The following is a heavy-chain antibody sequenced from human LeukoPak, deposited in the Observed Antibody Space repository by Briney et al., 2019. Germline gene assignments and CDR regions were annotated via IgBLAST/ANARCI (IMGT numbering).Heavy chain of an antibody. CDR1: GGSISSGSYY. V-gene: IGHV4-61*02. J-gene: IGHJ4*02. D-gene: IGHD3-16*01. CDR3: ARDLGYGDYFDY. Sequence: PSQTLSLTCTVSGGSISSGSYYWSWIRQPAGKGLEWIGRIYTSGSTNYNLSLKSRVTISVDTSKNQFSLKLSSVTAADTAVYYCARDLGYGDYFDYWGQGTLVTVSS. CDR2: IYTSGST.